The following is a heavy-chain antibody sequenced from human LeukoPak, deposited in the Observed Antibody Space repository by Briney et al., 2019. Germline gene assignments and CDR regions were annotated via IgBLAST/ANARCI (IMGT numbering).Heavy chain of an antibody. V-gene: IGHV1-18*01. D-gene: IGHD6-13*01. CDR2: ISAYNGNT. CDR1: GHTFTSYG. Sequence: ASVKVSCKASGHTFTSYGISWVRQAPGQGLEWMGWISAYNGNTNYAQKLQGRVTMTTDTSTSTAYMELRSLRSDDTAVCYCARSSYSSRRGDYWGQGTLVTVSS. CDR3: ARSSYSSRRGDY. J-gene: IGHJ4*02.